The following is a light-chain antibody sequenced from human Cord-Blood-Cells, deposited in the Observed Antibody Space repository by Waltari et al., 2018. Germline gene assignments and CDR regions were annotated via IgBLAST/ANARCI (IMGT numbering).Light chain of an antibody. J-gene: IGLJ3*02. Sequence: QSALTQPASVSGSPGQSITISCTGTSSDVGGYNYVSWYQQHPGKAPNLMIYDVSKRPSGVSNRFSGSKSGNTASLTISGLQAEDGADYYCSSYTSSSTWVFGGGTKLTVL. V-gene: IGLV2-14*01. CDR3: SSYTSSSTWV. CDR2: DVS. CDR1: SSDVGGYNY.